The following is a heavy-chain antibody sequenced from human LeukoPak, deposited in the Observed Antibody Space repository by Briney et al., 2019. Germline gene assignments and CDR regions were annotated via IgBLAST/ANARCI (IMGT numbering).Heavy chain of an antibody. CDR3: ARDQYYDFWSGYSWFDP. D-gene: IGHD3-3*01. Sequence: GGSLRLSCAASGFTFSSYSMNWVRQAPGKGLEWVSSISSSSSYIYYADSVKGRFTISRDNAKNSLYLQMNSLRAEDTAVYYCARDQYYDFWSGYSWFDPWGQGTLVTLSS. CDR1: GFTFSSYS. V-gene: IGHV3-21*01. J-gene: IGHJ5*02. CDR2: ISSSSSYI.